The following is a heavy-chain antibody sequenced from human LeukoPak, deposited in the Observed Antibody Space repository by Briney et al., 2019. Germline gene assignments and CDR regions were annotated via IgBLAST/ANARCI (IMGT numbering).Heavy chain of an antibody. Sequence: GGSLRLSCTASRFIFSSYSMNWVRQAPGKGLEWVSCISSNSGDLYYADSVKGRFTISRDNAKNSLYLQMNSLRDEDTAMYYCASLHGDYVYWGEGTLVTVSS. CDR2: ISSNSGDL. V-gene: IGHV3-21*06. D-gene: IGHD4-17*01. CDR1: RFIFSSYS. J-gene: IGHJ4*02. CDR3: ASLHGDYVY.